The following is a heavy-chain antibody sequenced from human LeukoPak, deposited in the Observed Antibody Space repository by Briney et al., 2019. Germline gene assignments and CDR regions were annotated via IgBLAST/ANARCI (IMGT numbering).Heavy chain of an antibody. CDR3: ARDIVVPAASGRYSDY. J-gene: IGHJ4*02. V-gene: IGHV3-30*02. CDR1: GFTFSSYG. CDR2: IRYDGSDK. D-gene: IGHD2-2*01. Sequence: PGGSLRLSCAASGFTFSSYGMHWVRQAPGKGLEWVAFIRYDGSDKFYADSVKGRFTISRDNSKNTLYLQMNSLRPEDTAVYYCARDIVVPAASGRYSDYWGQGTLITVSS.